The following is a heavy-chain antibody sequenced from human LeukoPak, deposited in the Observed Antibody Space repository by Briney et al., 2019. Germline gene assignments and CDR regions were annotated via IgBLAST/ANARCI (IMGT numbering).Heavy chain of an antibody. Sequence: PGGSLRLSCAASGFTVSSNYMSWVRQAPGKGLEWVSVIYSVGSTYYADSVKGRFTISRDNSKNTLYLQMNSLRAEDTAVYYCARDLGSYGSVDAFDIWGQGTMVTVSS. D-gene: IGHD5-18*01. J-gene: IGHJ3*02. V-gene: IGHV3-53*01. CDR2: IYSVGST. CDR3: ARDLGSYGSVDAFDI. CDR1: GFTVSSNY.